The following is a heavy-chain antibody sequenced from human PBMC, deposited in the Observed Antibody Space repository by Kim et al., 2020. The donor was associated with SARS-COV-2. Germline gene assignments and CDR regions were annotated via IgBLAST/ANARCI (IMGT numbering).Heavy chain of an antibody. CDR3: ARDRRIAAAGRGNWFDP. Sequence: ASVKVSCKASGYTFTGYYMHWVRQAPGQGLEWMGWINPNSGGTNYAQKFQGRVTMTRDTSISTAYMELSRLRSDDTAVYYCARDRRIAAAGRGNWFDPWGQGTLVTVSS. D-gene: IGHD6-13*01. CDR2: INPNSGGT. CDR1: GYTFTGYY. J-gene: IGHJ5*02. V-gene: IGHV1-2*02.